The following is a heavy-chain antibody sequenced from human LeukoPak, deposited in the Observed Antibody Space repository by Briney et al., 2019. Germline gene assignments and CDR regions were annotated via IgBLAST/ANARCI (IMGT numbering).Heavy chain of an antibody. CDR1: GGSISSSSYY. CDR2: ISYSGST. Sequence: PPETLSLTPTVSGGSISSSSYYWGSVRPPPGKGLEWDGSISYSGSTYYNPSLKSRVTISVDTSKSQFSLKLSSVTAADTAVYYCARHLRRKVARYFDWLLFHAFDIWGQGTMVTVSS. J-gene: IGHJ3*02. V-gene: IGHV4-39*01. CDR3: ARHLRRKVARYFDWLLFHAFDI. D-gene: IGHD3-9*01.